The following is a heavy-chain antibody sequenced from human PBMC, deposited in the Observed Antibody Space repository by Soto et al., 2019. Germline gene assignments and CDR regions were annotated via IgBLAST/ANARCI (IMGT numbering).Heavy chain of an antibody. V-gene: IGHV4-31*03. D-gene: IGHD5-18*01. Sequence: SETLSLTCTVSGGSISSGGHYWSWIRQHPGKGLEWIGYIYYSGSTYYNPSLKSRVTISVDTSKNQFSLKLSSVTAADTAVYYCARDKGRVQLWYYRGQETLVTVSS. J-gene: IGHJ4*02. CDR2: IYYSGST. CDR3: ARDKGRVQLWYY. CDR1: GGSISSGGHY.